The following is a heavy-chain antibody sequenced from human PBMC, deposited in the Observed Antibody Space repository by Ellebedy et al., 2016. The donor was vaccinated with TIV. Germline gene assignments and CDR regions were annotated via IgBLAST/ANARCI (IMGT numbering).Heavy chain of an antibody. J-gene: IGHJ4*02. Sequence: MPSETLSLTCTVSGGSISPYYWSWIRQPPGKGLEWFGYISYSGSTNYNPSLKSRVTISVDTSKNHFSLKLSSVTAADTAVYYRARVYSSGWYVLDYWGQGTLVTVSS. CDR2: ISYSGST. D-gene: IGHD6-19*01. V-gene: IGHV4-59*08. CDR1: GGSISPYY. CDR3: ARVYSSGWYVLDY.